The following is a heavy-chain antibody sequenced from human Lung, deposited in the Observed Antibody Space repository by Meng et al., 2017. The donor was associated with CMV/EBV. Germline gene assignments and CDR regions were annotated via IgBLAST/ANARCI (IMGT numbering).Heavy chain of an antibody. CDR3: AKGENYFDSSGLDY. J-gene: IGHJ4*02. CDR1: GFTFRNCA. V-gene: IGHV3-23*01. Sequence: ISXXGSGFTFRNCAMSWVRQAPGKGLEFVSSISGGGDNTYYTDSVKGRFIISRDNSKNTLYLQMNSLRAEDTALYYCAKGENYFDSSGLDYWGKGSXVTVAS. D-gene: IGHD3-22*01. CDR2: ISGGGDNT.